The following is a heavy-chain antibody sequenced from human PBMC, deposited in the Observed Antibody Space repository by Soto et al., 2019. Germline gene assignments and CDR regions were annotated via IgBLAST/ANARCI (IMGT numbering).Heavy chain of an antibody. Sequence: EVQLVESGGGLVQPGGSLRLSCAASGFTFSSYSMNWVRQAPGKGLEWVSYISSSSSTIYYADSVKGRFTISRDNAKNSLHLQMNSLRDEDTAVYYCARDSSGLNFDYWGQGTLVTVSS. CDR1: GFTFSSYS. D-gene: IGHD3-22*01. J-gene: IGHJ4*02. CDR3: ARDSSGLNFDY. V-gene: IGHV3-48*02. CDR2: ISSSSSTI.